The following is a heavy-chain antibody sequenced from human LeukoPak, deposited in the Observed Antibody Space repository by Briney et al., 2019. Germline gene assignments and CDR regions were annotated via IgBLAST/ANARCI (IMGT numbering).Heavy chain of an antibody. CDR2: IYYSGST. D-gene: IGHD4-17*01. CDR3: ASGGYYGDYRILDS. V-gene: IGHV4-39*01. Sequence: PSETLSLTCTVSGFSISSSGYYWGWIRQPPGKGLEWIGSIYYSGSTYHNPSLKSRVTISVDTSKNQFSLKLSSVTTADTVVYYCASGGYYGDYRILDSWGQGTLVTVSS. CDR1: GFSISSSGYY. J-gene: IGHJ4*02.